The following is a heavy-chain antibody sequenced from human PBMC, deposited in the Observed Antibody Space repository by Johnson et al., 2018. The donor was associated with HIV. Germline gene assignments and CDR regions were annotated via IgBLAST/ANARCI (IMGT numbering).Heavy chain of an antibody. D-gene: IGHD3-16*01. V-gene: IGHV3-53*01. CDR2: IYSGGST. CDR3: ARGQAGEGSTAGAFDV. Sequence: MQLVESGGGLIQPGGSLRLSCAASGFTVSSNYMSWVRQAPGKGLEWVSVIYSGGSTYYADSVKGRFTISRDNSKNTLYLQMNSLRAEDTALYYCARGQAGEGSTAGAFDVWGQGTMVTVSS. CDR1: GFTVSSNY. J-gene: IGHJ3*01.